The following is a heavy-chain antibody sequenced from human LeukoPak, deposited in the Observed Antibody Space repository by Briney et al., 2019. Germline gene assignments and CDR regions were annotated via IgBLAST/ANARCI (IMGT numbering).Heavy chain of an antibody. CDR3: ARDLHCSGGSCFSRYYYYYGMDV. V-gene: IGHV1-69*04. D-gene: IGHD2-15*01. J-gene: IGHJ6*02. CDR2: IFPILGIA. CDR1: GGTFSSYA. Sequence: ASVKVSCKASGGTFSSYAISWVRQAPGRGLEWMGRIFPILGIANYVQKFQGRVTINADKSTSTAYMEISSLRSEDTAVYYCARDLHCSGGSCFSRYYYYYGMDVWGQGTTVTVSS.